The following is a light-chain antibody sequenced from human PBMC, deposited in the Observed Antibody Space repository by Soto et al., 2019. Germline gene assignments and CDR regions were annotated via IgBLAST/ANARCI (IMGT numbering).Light chain of an antibody. CDR3: QQYSKWPT. CDR2: GAS. CDR1: QSVSSY. V-gene: IGKV3D-15*01. Sequence: EVLLTQSPATLSLSPGDRAALSCKASQSVSSYLAWYQQKPGQAPRLLIHGASTRATGVPDRLSGSGTGTDFTLTIRSLQSEDFAVYYCQQYSKWPTFGRGTKVDIK. J-gene: IGKJ1*01.